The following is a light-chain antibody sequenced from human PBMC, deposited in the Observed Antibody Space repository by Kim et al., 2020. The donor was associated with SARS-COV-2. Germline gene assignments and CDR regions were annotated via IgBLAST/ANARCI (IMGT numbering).Light chain of an antibody. J-gene: IGKJ2*01. Sequence: EIVMTQSPATLSVSPGKRATLSCRASHSISSRLAWFQQKPGQAPRLLIYGASTRATGIPVRFSGSGSGTEFTLTINSLQSEDFAVYYCQQYNNWPPYTFGQGTKLEI. CDR2: GAS. V-gene: IGKV3-15*01. CDR3: QQYNNWPPYT. CDR1: HSISSR.